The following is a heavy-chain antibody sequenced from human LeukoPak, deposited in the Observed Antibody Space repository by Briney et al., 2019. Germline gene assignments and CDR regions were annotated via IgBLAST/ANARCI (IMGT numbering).Heavy chain of an antibody. Sequence: GGSLRLSCAASGFTFSDYYMSWIRQAPGKGLVWVSYISSSGSTIYYADSVKGRFTISRDNAKNSLYLQMNSLRAEDTAVYYCARAPIAAPPGYFDYWGQGTLVTVSS. CDR2: ISSSGSTI. V-gene: IGHV3-11*04. CDR1: GFTFSDYY. J-gene: IGHJ4*02. CDR3: ARAPIAAPPGYFDY. D-gene: IGHD6-6*01.